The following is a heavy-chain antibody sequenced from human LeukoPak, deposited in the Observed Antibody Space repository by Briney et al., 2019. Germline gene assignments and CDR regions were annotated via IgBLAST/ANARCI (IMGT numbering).Heavy chain of an antibody. CDR1: GFTFSSYS. D-gene: IGHD2-15*01. Sequence: GGSLRLSCAASGFTFSSYSMNWVRQAPGKGLEWVSSISSSSSYIYYADSVRGRFTISRDNAKNSLYLQMNSLRAEDTAVYYCARSRYCSGGNCYVDAFDIWGKGTMVTVSS. J-gene: IGHJ3*02. V-gene: IGHV3-21*01. CDR3: ARSRYCSGGNCYVDAFDI. CDR2: ISSSSSYI.